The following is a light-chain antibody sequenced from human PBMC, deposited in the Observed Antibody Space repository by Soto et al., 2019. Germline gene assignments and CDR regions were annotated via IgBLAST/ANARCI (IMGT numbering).Light chain of an antibody. CDR2: EVT. CDR3: SSYTSSSTVI. Sequence: SALTQPASVSGSPGQSIAISCTGTSSDIGGYNYVSWYQQHPGKAPKLMIYEVTNRPSGLSDRFSGSKSANTASLTISGLQAEDEADYYCSSYTSSSTVIFGGGTKVTVL. CDR1: SSDIGGYNY. V-gene: IGLV2-14*01. J-gene: IGLJ2*01.